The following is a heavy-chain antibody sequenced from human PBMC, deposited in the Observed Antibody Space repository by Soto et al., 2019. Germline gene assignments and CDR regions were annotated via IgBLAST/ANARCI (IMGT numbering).Heavy chain of an antibody. D-gene: IGHD3-16*01. CDR1: GVSISSGGYY. CDR3: AREGEEYYYRMDV. V-gene: IGHV4-31*03. J-gene: IGHJ6*02. Sequence: QVQLQESGPGLVKPSQTLSLTCTVSGVSISSGGYYWSWIRQHPGKGLEWIGYTYYSGSTYYNPTLKGRVTISVDTSKNQFSLKLSSVTAADRAVYYCAREGEEYYYRMDVWGQGTTVTV. CDR2: TYYSGST.